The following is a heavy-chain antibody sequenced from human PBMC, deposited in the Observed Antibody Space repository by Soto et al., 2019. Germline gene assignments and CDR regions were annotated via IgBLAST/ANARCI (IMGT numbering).Heavy chain of an antibody. Sequence: QVQLVESGGGVVQPGRSLRLSCAASGFTFTNYGMHWVRQAPGKGLERVADISNDGSDANYADSFKGRFTISRDNFENTLYLQMNSLRAEDTAVYYCAKRVFSSSWYYAFDFWGQGTMVTVSS. J-gene: IGHJ3*01. D-gene: IGHD6-13*01. CDR1: GFTFTNYG. V-gene: IGHV3-30*18. CDR3: AKRVFSSSWYYAFDF. CDR2: ISNDGSDA.